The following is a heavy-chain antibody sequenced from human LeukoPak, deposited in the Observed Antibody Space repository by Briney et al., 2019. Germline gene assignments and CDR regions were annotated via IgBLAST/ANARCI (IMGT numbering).Heavy chain of an antibody. CDR3: ARNYYGSGSYSVFDY. V-gene: IGHV4-4*02. J-gene: IGHJ4*02. Sequence: SETLSLTCAVSGGSISSSNWWSWVRQPPGKGLEWIGEIYHSGSTNYNPSLKSRVTISVDKSKNQFSLKLSSVTAADTAVYYCARNYYGSGSYSVFDYWGQGTLVTVSS. CDR2: IYHSGST. D-gene: IGHD3-10*01. CDR1: GGSISSSNW.